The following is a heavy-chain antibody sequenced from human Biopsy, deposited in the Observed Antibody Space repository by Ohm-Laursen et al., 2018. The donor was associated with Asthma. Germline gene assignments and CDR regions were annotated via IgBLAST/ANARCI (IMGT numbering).Heavy chain of an antibody. D-gene: IGHD5-12*01. V-gene: IGHV1-69*13. J-gene: IGHJ6*02. CDR1: GDSFSNYA. CDR2: LIPVLGTP. Sequence: SVKVSCKASGDSFSNYAISWGRQDPGQGLEWMGGLIPVLGTPDHAQMFEGRVTITADESTSTAYMELSSLSSEDTAVYYCARGYSGSDRIVYYYSGLEVWGQGTTVTVSS. CDR3: ARGYSGSDRIVYYYSGLEV.